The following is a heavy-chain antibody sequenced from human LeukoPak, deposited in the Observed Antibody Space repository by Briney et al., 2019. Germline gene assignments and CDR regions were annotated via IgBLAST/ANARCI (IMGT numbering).Heavy chain of an antibody. CDR2: ISGSGGST. V-gene: IGHV3-23*01. CDR1: GFTFSSYA. Sequence: GGSLRLSCAASGFTFSSYAMSWVRQAPGKGLEWVSAISGSGGSTYYADSVKGRFTISRDNSKNTLYLQMNSLRAEDTAAYYCAKREEYYYNSSGYYIRFGYFDYWGQGTLVTVSS. J-gene: IGHJ4*02. CDR3: AKREEYYYNSSGYYIRFGYFDY. D-gene: IGHD3-22*01.